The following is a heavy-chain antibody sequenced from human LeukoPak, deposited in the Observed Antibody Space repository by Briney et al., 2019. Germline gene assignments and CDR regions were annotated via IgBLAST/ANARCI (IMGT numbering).Heavy chain of an antibody. Sequence: SETLSLTCTVSGGSISSFYWTWIRQPPGKGLEWIGYIYYTGNTNYIPSLKSRVTISVDTSKNQFSLKLSSVTAADTAVYYCARVGNGIAVAGTFDYWGQGTLVTVSS. CDR2: IYYTGNT. J-gene: IGHJ4*02. V-gene: IGHV4-59*12. CDR1: GGSISSFY. CDR3: ARVGNGIAVAGTFDY. D-gene: IGHD6-19*01.